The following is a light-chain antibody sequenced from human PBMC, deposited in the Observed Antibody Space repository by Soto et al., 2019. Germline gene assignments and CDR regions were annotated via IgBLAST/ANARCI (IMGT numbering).Light chain of an antibody. CDR3: SSYKTSSTVVV. CDR2: GVS. V-gene: IGLV2-14*01. Sequence: QSALTQPASVSGSPGQSITISCTGTSSDIGGYNYVSWYQQYPGKAPKLIIFGVSDRPSGVSNRFSGSKSGTTASLTISGLQAEDEADYYRSSYKTSSTVVVFGGGTKVTVL. CDR1: SSDIGGYNY. J-gene: IGLJ2*01.